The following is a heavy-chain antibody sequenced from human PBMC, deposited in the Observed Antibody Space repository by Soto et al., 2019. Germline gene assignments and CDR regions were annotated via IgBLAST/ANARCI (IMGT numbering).Heavy chain of an antibody. Sequence: GGSLRLSCAASGFTFSSYWMHWVRQAPGKGLVWVSRINSDGSSTSYADSVKGRFTISRDNAKNTLYLQMNSLRAEDTAVYYCARRLLAAAGTSYYYYMDVWGKGTTVTVSS. CDR1: GFTFSSYW. CDR3: ARRLLAAAGTSYYYYMDV. J-gene: IGHJ6*03. CDR2: INSDGSST. V-gene: IGHV3-74*01. D-gene: IGHD6-13*01.